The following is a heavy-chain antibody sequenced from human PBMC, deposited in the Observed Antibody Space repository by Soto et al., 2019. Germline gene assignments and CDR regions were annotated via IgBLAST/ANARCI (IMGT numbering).Heavy chain of an antibody. D-gene: IGHD2-2*03. CDR1: GGSVSSSSYS. Sequence: SETLSLTCTVSGGSVSSSSYSWGWIRQSPGKGLEWIGTIYSSENTYYNPSLLSRVTISVDTSKNEFSLRLSSVTAADTAVYYCARLNGYFISTNCHGYYGMDVRGQGSTVTGSS. V-gene: IGHV4-39*01. CDR2: IYSSENT. CDR3: ARLNGYFISTNCHGYYGMDV. J-gene: IGHJ6*02.